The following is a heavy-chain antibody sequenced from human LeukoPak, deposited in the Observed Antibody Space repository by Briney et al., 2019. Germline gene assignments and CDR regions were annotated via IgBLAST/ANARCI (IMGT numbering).Heavy chain of an antibody. CDR3: AQSSYYDFWSGYYEVWFDP. J-gene: IGHJ5*02. CDR2: IYWNDDK. Sequence: SGPTLVKPTQTLTLTCTFSGFSLSTSGVGVGWIRQPPGKALEWLALIYWNDDKRCSPSLKSRLTITKDTSKNQAALTMTNMDPVDTATYYCAQSSYYDFWSGYYEVWFDPWGQGTLVTVSS. V-gene: IGHV2-5*01. CDR1: GFSLSTSGVG. D-gene: IGHD3-3*01.